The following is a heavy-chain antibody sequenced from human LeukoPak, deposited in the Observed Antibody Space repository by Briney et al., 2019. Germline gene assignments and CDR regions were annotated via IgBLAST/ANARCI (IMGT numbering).Heavy chain of an antibody. D-gene: IGHD3-16*01. CDR1: GYSISSGYY. CDR2: IYHSGST. V-gene: IGHV4-38-2*02. Sequence: PSETLSLTCTVSGYSISSGYYWGWIRQPPGKGLEWIGSIYHSGSTYYNPSLKRRVTISVDTSKNQFSLKLSSVTAADTAVYYCARIRGFGADYYYYYMDVWGKGTTVTVSS. CDR3: ARIRGFGADYYYYYMDV. J-gene: IGHJ6*03.